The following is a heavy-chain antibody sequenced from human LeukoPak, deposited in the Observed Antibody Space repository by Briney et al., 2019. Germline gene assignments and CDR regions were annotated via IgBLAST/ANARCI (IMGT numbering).Heavy chain of an antibody. D-gene: IGHD3-3*01. CDR2: IYHSGST. J-gene: IGHJ3*02. CDR1: GYSISSGYY. Sequence: SETLPLTCTVSGYSISSGYYWGWIRQPPGKGLEWIGSIYHSGSTYYNPSLKSRVTISVDTSKNQFSLKLSSVTAADTAVYYCARVREEWLLYYAFDIWGQGTMVTVSS. V-gene: IGHV4-38-2*02. CDR3: ARVREEWLLYYAFDI.